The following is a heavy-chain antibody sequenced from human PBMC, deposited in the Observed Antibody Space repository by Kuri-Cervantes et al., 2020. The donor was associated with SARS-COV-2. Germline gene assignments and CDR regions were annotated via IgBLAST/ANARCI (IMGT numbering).Heavy chain of an antibody. CDR2: ISYSGAT. CDR1: GGSISSESYH. J-gene: IGHJ5*02. V-gene: IGHV4-39*01. D-gene: IGHD2-8*02. CDR3: ARVPTGGVWKLVGHNWFDP. Sequence: GSLSPSCSVPGGSISSESYHWDWIRQPPGKGLEWIGSISYSGATPYDPSLKSRVTISVDTSKNQSSMKLRSVSTADTAVYYCARVPTGGVWKLVGHNWFDPWGQGTLVTVSS.